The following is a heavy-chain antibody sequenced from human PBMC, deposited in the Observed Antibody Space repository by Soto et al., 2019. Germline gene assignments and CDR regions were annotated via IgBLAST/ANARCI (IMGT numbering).Heavy chain of an antibody. CDR3: VKGSDVARQELDY. CDR2: ISADGSDK. CDR1: GFTFSNFG. D-gene: IGHD3-3*01. J-gene: IGHJ4*02. Sequence: PGGSLRLSCAASGFTFSNFGMHWVRQAPGKGLEWVAAISADGSDKYFSGSVKGRFTISRDNSKNTLFLQMNSLRVEDTAVYYCVKGSDVARQELDYWGQGTLVTV. V-gene: IGHV3-30*18.